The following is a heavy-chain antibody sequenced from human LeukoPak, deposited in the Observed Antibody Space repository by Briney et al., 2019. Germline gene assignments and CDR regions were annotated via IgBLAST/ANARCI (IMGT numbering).Heavy chain of an antibody. J-gene: IGHJ5*02. CDR3: ARSAGDFWSYSNWFDP. D-gene: IGHD3-3*01. Sequence: SQTLSLLCTLSGRSLSRGGDYWRWIPRHPGKAVEWYGYIYYCESTCYHPSLKSRVTISVDTSQNQFSLKLSPVTAADTAVYYCARSAGDFWSYSNWFDPWGQGTLVTVSS. CDR1: GRSLSRGGDY. V-gene: IGHV4-31*03. CDR2: IYYCEST.